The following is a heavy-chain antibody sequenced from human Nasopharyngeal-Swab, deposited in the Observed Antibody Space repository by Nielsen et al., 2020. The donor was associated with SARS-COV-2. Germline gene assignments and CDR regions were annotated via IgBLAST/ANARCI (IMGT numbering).Heavy chain of an antibody. D-gene: IGHD3-22*01. V-gene: IGHV1-69*04. CDR3: ASQGGGDYYDSRRYYNYVMDV. Sequence: SVKVSCKASGGTFSSYAISWVRQAPGQGLEWMGRIIPLFGIANYAQKLQGRVTITADKSTSTAYMELSSLRSEDTAVYYCASQGGGDYYDSRRYYNYVMDVWGQGTTVTVSS. CDR2: IIPLFGIA. J-gene: IGHJ6*02. CDR1: GGTFSSYA.